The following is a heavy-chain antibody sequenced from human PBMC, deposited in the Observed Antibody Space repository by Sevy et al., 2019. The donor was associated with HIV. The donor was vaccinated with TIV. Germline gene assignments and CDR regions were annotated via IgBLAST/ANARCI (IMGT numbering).Heavy chain of an antibody. V-gene: IGHV3-23*01. Sequence: GGSLRLSCKPSGFTFANYAMNWVRQAPGKGLEWVSTIYGTGGVTYYADSVKGRFTISRDNSKNTLYLQINSLRAEDTAVYYCAKDVYDSSGYYPMGAFDIWGQGTMVTVSS. CDR1: GFTFANYA. J-gene: IGHJ3*02. CDR2: IYGTGGVT. CDR3: AKDVYDSSGYYPMGAFDI. D-gene: IGHD3-22*01.